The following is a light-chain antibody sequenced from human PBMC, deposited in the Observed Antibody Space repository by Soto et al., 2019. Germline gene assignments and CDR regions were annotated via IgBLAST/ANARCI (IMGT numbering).Light chain of an antibody. CDR1: SSDVGAYTY. CDR2: EVS. Sequence: QSALTQPASVSGSPGQSITISCTGTSSDVGAYTYVSWYQQHPGKAPKLMIYEVSYRPSGVSNRFSGSKSGNTASLTISGLQLEDEADYYCNSYSGSSTRLFGGGTKLTVL. J-gene: IGLJ2*01. CDR3: NSYSGSSTRL. V-gene: IGLV2-14*01.